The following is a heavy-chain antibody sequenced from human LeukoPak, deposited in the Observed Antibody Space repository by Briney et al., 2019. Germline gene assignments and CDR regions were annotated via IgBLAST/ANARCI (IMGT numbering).Heavy chain of an antibody. V-gene: IGHV1-2*02. D-gene: IGHD3-16*01. CDR1: GYTFTGYY. CDR3: ARDIMSGRIFYY. Sequence: ASVKVSCKASGYTFTGYYMHWVRQAPGQGLEWMGWINPNSGGTNYAQKFQGRVTMTRDTSTSTVYMELSSLRSEDTAVYYCARDIMSGRIFYYWGQGTLVTVSS. CDR2: INPNSGGT. J-gene: IGHJ4*02.